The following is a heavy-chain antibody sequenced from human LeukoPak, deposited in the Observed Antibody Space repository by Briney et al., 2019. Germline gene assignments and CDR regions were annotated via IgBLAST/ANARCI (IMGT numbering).Heavy chain of an antibody. V-gene: IGHV1-69*13. J-gene: IGHJ3*02. CDR2: IIPIFGTA. Sequence: GASVKVSCKASGGTFSSYAISWVRQAPGQGLEWMGGIIPIFGTANYAQKFQGRVTITADESTSTAYMELSSLRSEDTAVYYCARGHDYGDYSVAFDIWGQGTMVTVSS. D-gene: IGHD4-17*01. CDR1: GGTFSSYA. CDR3: ARGHDYGDYSVAFDI.